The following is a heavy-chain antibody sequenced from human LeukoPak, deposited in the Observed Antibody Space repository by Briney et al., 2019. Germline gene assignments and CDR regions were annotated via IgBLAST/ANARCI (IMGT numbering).Heavy chain of an antibody. CDR3: ATLSGDSRYSSSWFPYYFDY. Sequence: GASVKVSCKASDYTFSRYGISWVRQAPGQGLEWMGWISGYNGNTNYAQKLQDRVTMTTDTSTSTAYMELKSLISDDTAVYYCATLSGDSRYSSSWFPYYFDYWGQGTLVTVSS. CDR1: DYTFSRYG. CDR2: ISGYNGNT. D-gene: IGHD6-13*01. J-gene: IGHJ4*02. V-gene: IGHV1-18*01.